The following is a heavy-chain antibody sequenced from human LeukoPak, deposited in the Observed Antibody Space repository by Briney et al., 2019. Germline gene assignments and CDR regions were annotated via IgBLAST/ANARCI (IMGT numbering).Heavy chain of an antibody. CDR3: AREDTMVRGVILS. V-gene: IGHV3-21*01. D-gene: IGHD3-10*01. CDR2: ISSSSSYI. J-gene: IGHJ4*02. Sequence: PGGSLRLSCAASGFTFSSYSMNWVRQAPGKGLEWVSSISSSSSYIYYADSVKGRFTISRDNAKNSLYLQMNSLRAEDTAVYYCAREDTMVRGVILSWGQGTLVTVSS. CDR1: GFTFSSYS.